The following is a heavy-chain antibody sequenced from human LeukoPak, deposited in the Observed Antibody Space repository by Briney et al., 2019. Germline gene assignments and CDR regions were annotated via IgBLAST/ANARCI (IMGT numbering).Heavy chain of an antibody. J-gene: IGHJ6*03. CDR3: ARGYCSGGSCYPPYYYYYMDV. CDR2: IIPIFGTA. CDR1: GGTFSSYA. V-gene: IGHV1-69*06. Sequence: GASVKVSCKASGGTFSSYAISWVRQAPGQGLEWMGGIIPIFGTANYAQKFQGRVTITADKSTSTAYMELSSLRSEDTAVYYCARGYCSGGSCYPPYYYYYMDVWGKGTTVTVSS. D-gene: IGHD2-15*01.